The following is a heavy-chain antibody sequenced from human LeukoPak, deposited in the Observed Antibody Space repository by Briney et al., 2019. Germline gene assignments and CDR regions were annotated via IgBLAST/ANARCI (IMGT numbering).Heavy chain of an antibody. CDR1: GGSISSSSYY. CDR2: IYYSGST. D-gene: IGHD5-24*01. J-gene: IGHJ4*02. Sequence: SETLSLTCTVSGGSISSSSYYWGWIRQPPGKGLEWIGSIYYSGSTYYNPSLKSRVTISVDTSKNQFSLKLSSVTAADTAVYYCARDLGTATIVDYWGQGTLVTVSS. V-gene: IGHV4-39*07. CDR3: ARDLGTATIVDY.